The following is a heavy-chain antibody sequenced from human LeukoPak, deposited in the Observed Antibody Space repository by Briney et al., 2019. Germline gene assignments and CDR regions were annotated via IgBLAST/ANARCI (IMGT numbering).Heavy chain of an antibody. V-gene: IGHV1-46*01. CDR1: GYTFTSYY. CDR2: INPSGGST. CDR3: ARDRTYYDFWSGYYYYYYYGMDV. Sequence: ASVKVSCTASGYTFTSYYMHWVRQAPGQGLEWMGIINPSGGSTSYAQKFQGRVTMTRDTSTSTVYMELSSLRSEDTAVYYCARDRTYYDFWSGYYYYYYYGMDVWGQGTTVTVSS. J-gene: IGHJ6*02. D-gene: IGHD3-3*01.